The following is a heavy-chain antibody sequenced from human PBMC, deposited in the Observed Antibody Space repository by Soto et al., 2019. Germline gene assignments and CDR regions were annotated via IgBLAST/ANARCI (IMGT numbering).Heavy chain of an antibody. CDR3: ARAEFWSGYYSWYYFDW. Sequence: SETLSLTCAVYGGSFSGYYWSWIRQPPGKGLEWIGEINHSGRTNYNPSLKSRVTISADTSKNQFSLRLSSVTAADTAVYYCARAEFWSGYYSWYYFDWWGVGTLVTVSS. J-gene: IGHJ4*02. CDR2: INHSGRT. CDR1: GGSFSGYY. V-gene: IGHV4-34*01. D-gene: IGHD3-3*01.